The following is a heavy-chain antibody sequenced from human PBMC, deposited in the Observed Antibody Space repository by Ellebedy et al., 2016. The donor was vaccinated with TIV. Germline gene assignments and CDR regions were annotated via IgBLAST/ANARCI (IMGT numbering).Heavy chain of an antibody. Sequence: GSLRPSXTVLGCPISSYYWSWIRQPPGKGLEWSGYIYYSGSTNYNPSLKSRVTISVDTSKNQFSLKLSSVTAADTAVYYCARKAGSSLDYWGQGTLVTVSS. J-gene: IGHJ4*02. D-gene: IGHD6-6*01. CDR2: IYYSGST. CDR3: ARKAGSSLDY. CDR1: GCPISSYY. V-gene: IGHV4-59*01.